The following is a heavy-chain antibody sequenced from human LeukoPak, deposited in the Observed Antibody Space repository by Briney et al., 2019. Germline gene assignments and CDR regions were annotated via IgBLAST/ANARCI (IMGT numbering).Heavy chain of an antibody. J-gene: IGHJ4*02. Sequence: PSETLSLTCAVYGGSFSGYYWSWLRQPPGKGLEWIGYIYYSGSTNYNPSLKSRVTISVDTSKNQFSLKLSSVTAADTAVYYCARHSGPYYYGSGSYSPWTYYFDYWGQGTLVTVSS. CDR3: ARHSGPYYYGSGSYSPWTYYFDY. D-gene: IGHD3-10*01. V-gene: IGHV4-59*08. CDR1: GGSFSGYY. CDR2: IYYSGST.